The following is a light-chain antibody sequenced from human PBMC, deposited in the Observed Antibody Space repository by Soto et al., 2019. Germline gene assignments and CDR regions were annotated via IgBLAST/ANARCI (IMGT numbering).Light chain of an antibody. CDR2: SNN. V-gene: IGLV1-40*01. CDR1: SSNIGAGYD. CDR3: QSFDTRLNSVV. Sequence: QSMVTQPPSASGALGQRVTISCTGSSSNIGAGYDVHWYQQFPGSAPRLLIFSNNNRSSGVPDRFSGSKSGTSASLDISGLQADDEADYYCQSFDTRLNSVVFGGGTKVTVL. J-gene: IGLJ2*01.